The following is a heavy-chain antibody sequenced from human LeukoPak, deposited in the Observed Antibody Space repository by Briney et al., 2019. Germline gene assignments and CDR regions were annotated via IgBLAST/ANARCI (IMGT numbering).Heavy chain of an antibody. V-gene: IGHV1-2*04. J-gene: IGHJ4*02. Sequence: GASVKVSCKASGYTFTGYYMHWVRQAPGQGLEWMGWINPNSGGTNYAQKFQGWVTMTRDTSIGTAYMELSRLRSDDTAVYYCARGAGVITGTTPTDYWGQGTLVTVSS. CDR1: GYTFTGYY. D-gene: IGHD1-20*01. CDR3: ARGAGVITGTTPTDY. CDR2: INPNSGGT.